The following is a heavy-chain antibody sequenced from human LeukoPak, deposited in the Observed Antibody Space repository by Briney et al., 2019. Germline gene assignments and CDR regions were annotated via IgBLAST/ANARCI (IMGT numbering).Heavy chain of an antibody. CDR2: IRSKANSYAT. D-gene: IGHD6-13*01. CDR3: AREAAGSSWSRPQVYFDY. J-gene: IGHJ4*02. V-gene: IGHV3-73*01. CDR1: GFTFSGSA. Sequence: GGSLKLSYAASGFTFSGSAMHWVRQASGKGLEWVGRIRSKANSYATAYAASVKGRFTISRDDSKNTAYLQMNSLKTEDTAVYYCAREAAGSSWSRPQVYFDYWGQGTLVTVSS.